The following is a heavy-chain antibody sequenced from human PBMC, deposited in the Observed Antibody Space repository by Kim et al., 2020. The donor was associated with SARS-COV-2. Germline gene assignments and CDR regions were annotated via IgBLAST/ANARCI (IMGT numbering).Heavy chain of an antibody. V-gene: IGHV7-4-1*02. CDR2: INTNTGNP. CDR3: ARDPGVSTIFGVVIRNPNYYGMDV. Sequence: ASVKVSCKASGYTLTSYAMNWVRQAPGQGLEWMGWINTNTGNPTYAQGFTGRFVFSLDTSVSTAYLQISSLKAEDTAVYYCARDPGVSTIFGVVIRNPNYYGMDVWGRGTTVTVSS. D-gene: IGHD3-3*01. J-gene: IGHJ6*02. CDR1: GYTLTSYA.